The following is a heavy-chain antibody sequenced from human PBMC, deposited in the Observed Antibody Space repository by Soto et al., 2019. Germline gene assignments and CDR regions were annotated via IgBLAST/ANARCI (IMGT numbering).Heavy chain of an antibody. Sequence: PSQTLSLTCAISGDSVSSNSAAWNWIRQSPSRGLEWLGRTYYRSKWYNDYAVSVKSRITINPDTSKNQFSLQLNSVTPEDTAVYYCARGTQTSYSSSWHYYYYGMDVWGQGTTVTVSS. J-gene: IGHJ6*02. CDR3: ARGTQTSYSSSWHYYYYGMDV. CDR1: GDSVSSNSAA. CDR2: TYYRSKWYN. D-gene: IGHD6-13*01. V-gene: IGHV6-1*01.